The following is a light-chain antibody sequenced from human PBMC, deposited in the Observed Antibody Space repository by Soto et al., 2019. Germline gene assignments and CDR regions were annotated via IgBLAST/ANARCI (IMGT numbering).Light chain of an antibody. CDR1: QSVSSN. CDR3: QQYNNWPLT. J-gene: IGKJ4*01. V-gene: IGKV3-15*01. Sequence: EIVMTQSPATLSVSPGERATLSCRASQSVSSNLAWYQQRHGQAPRLLIYGASTRATGIPARFRGSGSGTEFTLTISSLQSEDFAVSYCQQYNNWPLTFGGGTKVEIK. CDR2: GAS.